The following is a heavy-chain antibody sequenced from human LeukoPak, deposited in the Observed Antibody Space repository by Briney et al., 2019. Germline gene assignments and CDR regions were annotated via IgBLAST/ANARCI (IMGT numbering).Heavy chain of an antibody. J-gene: IGHJ4*02. V-gene: IGHV3-7*01. CDR2: IYQDGSEK. D-gene: IGHD6-13*01. Sequence: GGSLRLSCAASGFTFSRNLMTWVRQAPGKGLEWVANIYQDGSEKYYVDSVRGRFTISRDNAKNTLYLQMNSLRAEDTAAYFCASERPSSSWYDYWGQGTLVTVSS. CDR3: ASERPSSSWYDY. CDR1: GFTFSRNL.